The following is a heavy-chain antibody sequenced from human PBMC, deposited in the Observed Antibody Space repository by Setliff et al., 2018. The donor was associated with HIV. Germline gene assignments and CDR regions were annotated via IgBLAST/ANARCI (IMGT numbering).Heavy chain of an antibody. CDR2: IDPSDSYT. D-gene: IGHD3-22*01. J-gene: IGHJ4*02. V-gene: IGHV5-10-1*01. CDR3: ASGAGYFYDSSTYPLDY. CDR1: YTFSNCW. Sequence: YTFSNCWGRRARQMAGKGLGWMGSIDPSDSYTNYSPSFQGHVTMSSDKSISTAYLQWSSLKASDTAMYYCASGAGYFYDSSTYPLDYWGQGTLVTVSS.